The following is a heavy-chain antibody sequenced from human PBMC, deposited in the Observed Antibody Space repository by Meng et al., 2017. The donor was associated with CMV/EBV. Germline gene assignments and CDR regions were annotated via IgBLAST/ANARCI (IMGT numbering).Heavy chain of an antibody. CDR2: IKQDGSEK. V-gene: IGHV3-7*01. CDR1: GFTFSSYW. J-gene: IGHJ4*02. D-gene: IGHD3-22*01. Sequence: GGSLRLSCAASGFTFSSYWMSWVRQAPGKGLEGVANIKQDGSEKYYVDSVKGRFTISRDNAKNSLYLQMNSLRAEDTAVYYCARDELYYYDSSGYKFDYWGQGTLVTVSS. CDR3: ARDELYYYDSSGYKFDY.